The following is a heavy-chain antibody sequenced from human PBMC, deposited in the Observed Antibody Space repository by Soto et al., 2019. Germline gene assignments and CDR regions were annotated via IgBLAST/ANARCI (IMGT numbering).Heavy chain of an antibody. CDR3: ERDLGEDDYGDYGGLNYFDH. V-gene: IGHV1-46*01. Sequence: QVQLVQSGAEVKKPGASVKVSCKASGYTFTSYYMHWVRQAPGQGREWMGIINPSGGSTRYAQKLKGRVTMTVDTSTSTVYMGLSSLRTKDTAVYYCERDLGEDDYGDYGGLNYFDHWCQGTLVTDSS. CDR1: GYTFTSYY. D-gene: IGHD4-17*01. CDR2: INPSGGST. J-gene: IGHJ4*02.